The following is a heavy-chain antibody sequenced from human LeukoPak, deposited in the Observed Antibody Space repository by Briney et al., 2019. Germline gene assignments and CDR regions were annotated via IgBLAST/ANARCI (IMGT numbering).Heavy chain of an antibody. D-gene: IGHD6-13*01. CDR1: GGSISSYY. CDR2: IYYSGST. V-gene: IGHV4-59*01. J-gene: IGHJ4*02. Sequence: SETLSLTCTVSGGSISSYYWSWIRQPPGKGLEWIGYIYYSGSTNYNPSLKSRVAISVDTSKNQFSLKLSSVTAADTAVYYCARVSPYSSSWYYFGYWGQGTLVTVSS. CDR3: ARVSPYSSSWYYFGY.